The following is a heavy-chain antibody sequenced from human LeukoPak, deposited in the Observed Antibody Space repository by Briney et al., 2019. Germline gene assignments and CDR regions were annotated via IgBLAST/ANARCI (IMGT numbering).Heavy chain of an antibody. Sequence: PSETLSLTCTVSGDSMHSHYWSWIRQPPGKGLEWIGYISYIGSTNYNPSLKSRVTISVDTSKNQFSLKLSSVTAADTAVYYCARDPTTVTKGLDIWGKGTMVTVSS. D-gene: IGHD4-17*01. CDR3: ARDPTTVTKGLDI. V-gene: IGHV4-59*11. CDR1: GDSMHSHY. CDR2: ISYIGST. J-gene: IGHJ3*02.